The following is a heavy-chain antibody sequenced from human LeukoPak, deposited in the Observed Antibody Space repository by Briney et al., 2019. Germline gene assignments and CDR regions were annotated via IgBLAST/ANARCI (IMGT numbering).Heavy chain of an antibody. D-gene: IGHD3-22*01. CDR3: ARGSGYYRPFDY. J-gene: IGHJ4*02. CDR2: INPNSGGT. V-gene: IGHV1-2*02. Sequence: ASVKLSCKASGSTFTGYYMHWVRQAPGQGLEWMGWINPNSGGTNYAQKFQGRVTMTRDTSISTAYMELSRLRSDDTAVYYYARGSGYYRPFDYWGQGTLVTVSS. CDR1: GSTFTGYY.